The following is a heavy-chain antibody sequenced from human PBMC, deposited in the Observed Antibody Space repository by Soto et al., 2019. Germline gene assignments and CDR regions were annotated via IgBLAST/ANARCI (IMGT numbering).Heavy chain of an antibody. CDR1: GYIFVNYG. V-gene: IGHV1-18*01. CDR2: ISPYTGNT. D-gene: IGHD3-16*01. CDR3: VMVDNYVTPTPQDV. Sequence: QVQLVQSGDEVKKPGASVKVSCKASGYIFVNYGIAWVRQAPGQGLEWMGGISPYTGNTHSATKVQGRLTMTTDTPTSTAYMDLGSLTSDDTAVYYCVMVDNYVTPTPQDVWGKGTTVTVSS. J-gene: IGHJ6*04.